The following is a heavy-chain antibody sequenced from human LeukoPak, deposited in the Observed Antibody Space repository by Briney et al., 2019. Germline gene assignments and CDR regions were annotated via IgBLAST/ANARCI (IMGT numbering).Heavy chain of an antibody. CDR2: FDPEDGET. V-gene: IGHV1-24*01. D-gene: IGHD3-10*01. J-gene: IGHJ4*02. CDR3: ATDVRGLLWFGESPRY. Sequence: ASVKVSCKVSGYTLTELSMHWVRQAPGKGLEWMGGFDPEDGETIYAQKFQGRVTMTEDTSTDTAYMELSRLRSEDTAVYYCATDVRGLLWFGESPRYWGQGTLVTVSS. CDR1: GYTLTELS.